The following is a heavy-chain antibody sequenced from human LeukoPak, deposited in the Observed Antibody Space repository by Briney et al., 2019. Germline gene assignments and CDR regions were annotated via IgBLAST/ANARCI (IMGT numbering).Heavy chain of an antibody. CDR3: ARVGPYDSSGLDY. CDR1: GGSISSGGYY. Sequence: SETLSLTCTVSGGSISSGGYYWSWIRQHPGKSLEWIGYIYYSGSTYYNPSLKSRVTISVDTSKNQFSLKLSSVTAADTAVYYCARVGPYDSSGLDYWGQGTLVTVSS. V-gene: IGHV4-31*03. CDR2: IYYSGST. J-gene: IGHJ4*02. D-gene: IGHD3-22*01.